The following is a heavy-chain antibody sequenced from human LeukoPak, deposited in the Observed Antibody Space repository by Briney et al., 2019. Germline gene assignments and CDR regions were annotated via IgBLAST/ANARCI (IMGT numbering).Heavy chain of an antibody. V-gene: IGHV3-74*01. CDR2: ISADGSVT. J-gene: IGHJ5*02. CDR1: GFTFSRYW. D-gene: IGHD2-15*01. Sequence: GGSLRLSCADSGFTFSRYWMHWVRQTPGKGLVWVSCISADGSVTRYADSVKGRFTISRDNTKSTLYLQMHSLRAEDTAVYYCATAGGDGSRMGFDPWGQGALVTVSS. CDR3: ATAGGDGSRMGFDP.